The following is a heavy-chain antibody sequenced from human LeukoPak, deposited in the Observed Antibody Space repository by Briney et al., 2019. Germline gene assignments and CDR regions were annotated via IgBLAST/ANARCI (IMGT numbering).Heavy chain of an antibody. V-gene: IGHV3-21*01. CDR2: ISTGSTYI. CDR3: GGGVGVGSKTPLAGGIGP. CDR1: GFTFSHYS. D-gene: IGHD2-21*01. Sequence: GGSLRLSCTASGFTFSHYSMLWVRQIPGKGLEVVSAISTGSTYIYYADSVKDRFTVSRHDAARSIFLPMTSLRAKDTPFSYCGGGVGVGSKTPLAGGIGPWGQGTLVPVSS. J-gene: IGHJ5*02.